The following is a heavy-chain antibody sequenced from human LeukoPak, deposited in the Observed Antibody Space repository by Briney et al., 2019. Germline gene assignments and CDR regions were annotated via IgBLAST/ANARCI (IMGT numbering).Heavy chain of an antibody. CDR3: ASLAAGHSSSLAVATNDY. V-gene: IGHV4-30-2*01. J-gene: IGHJ4*02. D-gene: IGHD6-13*01. CDR2: INHSGST. Sequence: SETLPLTCAVSGGSISSGGYYWSWIRQPPGKGLEWIGEINHSGSTNYNPSLKSRVTISVDTSKNQFSLKLSSVTAADTAVYYCASLAAGHSSSLAVATNDYWGQGTLVTVSS. CDR1: GGSISSGGYY.